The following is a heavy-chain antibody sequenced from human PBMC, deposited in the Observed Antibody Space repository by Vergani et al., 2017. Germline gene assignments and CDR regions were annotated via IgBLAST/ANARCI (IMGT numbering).Heavy chain of an antibody. CDR1: GYSFTSYW. J-gene: IGHJ3*02. V-gene: IGHV5-51*03. D-gene: IGHD3-22*01. CDR3: ARRSHGTGYCDCCCCSIRAFDI. CDR2: IYPGDSDI. Sequence: EVQLVQSGAEVKKPGESLKIPCKGSGYSFTSYWIGWVRQMPGKGLEWMGMIYPGDSDIRYGLSFQGQVTITADKSISTAYLEWSGLKASDTAMDYCARRSHGTGYCDCCCCSIRAFDIWGQGTMVTVSS.